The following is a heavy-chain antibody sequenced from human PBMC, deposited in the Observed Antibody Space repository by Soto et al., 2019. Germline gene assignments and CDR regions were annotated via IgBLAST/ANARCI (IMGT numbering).Heavy chain of an antibody. CDR3: AKGPHTNVGWPYYFES. CDR2: SSPRGDTI. V-gene: IGHV3-48*02. D-gene: IGHD6-19*01. J-gene: IGHJ4*02. Sequence: VGSLRLSCVASGFSLANYPMNWVRQTPGKGLEWISYSSPRGDTIYYADSVEGRFTISRDNARNSLSLHMSSLRDEDSALYYCAKGPHTNVGWPYYFESWGQGVPVIVSS. CDR1: GFSLANYP.